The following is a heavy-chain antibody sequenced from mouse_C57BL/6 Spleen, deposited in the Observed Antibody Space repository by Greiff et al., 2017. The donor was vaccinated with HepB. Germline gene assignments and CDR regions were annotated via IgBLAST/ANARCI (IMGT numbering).Heavy chain of an antibody. Sequence: DVKLQESGPGLVKPSQSLSLTCSVTGYSITSGYYWNWIRQFPGNKLEWMGYISYDGSNNYNPSLKNRISITRDTPKNQFFLKLNSVTTEDTATYYCARYYGNYEYFDVWGTGTTVTVSS. CDR2: ISYDGSN. D-gene: IGHD2-1*01. V-gene: IGHV3-6*01. J-gene: IGHJ1*03. CDR3: ARYYGNYEYFDV. CDR1: GYSITSGYY.